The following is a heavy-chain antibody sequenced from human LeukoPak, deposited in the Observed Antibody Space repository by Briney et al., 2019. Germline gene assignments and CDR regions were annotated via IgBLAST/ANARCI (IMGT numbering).Heavy chain of an antibody. CDR2: IKQDGSEK. J-gene: IGHJ5*02. CDR3: ARDIMGAIARGWFDP. D-gene: IGHD1-26*01. Sequence: GGSLRLSCAASGFTFSSYWMSWVRQAPGKGLEWVANIKQDGSEKYYVDSVKGRFSISRDNAKNSLYLQMNSLRAEDTAVYYCARDIMGAIARGWFDPWGQGTLVTVSS. V-gene: IGHV3-7*01. CDR1: GFTFSSYW.